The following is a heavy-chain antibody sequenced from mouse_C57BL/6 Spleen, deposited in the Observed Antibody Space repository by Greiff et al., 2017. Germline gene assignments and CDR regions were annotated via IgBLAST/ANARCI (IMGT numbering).Heavy chain of an antibody. CDR1: GYAFSSYW. CDR2: IYPGDGDT. CDR3: ARGGSLYAMDY. Sequence: QVQLQQPGAELVKPGASVKISCKSSGYAFSSYWMNWVKQRPGKGLEWIGKIYPGDGDTNYNGKFKGKATLTSDKSSSTAYMQLSSLTSEDSAVYFWARGGSLYAMDYWGQGTSVTVSS. V-gene: IGHV1-80*01. D-gene: IGHD6-2*01. J-gene: IGHJ4*01.